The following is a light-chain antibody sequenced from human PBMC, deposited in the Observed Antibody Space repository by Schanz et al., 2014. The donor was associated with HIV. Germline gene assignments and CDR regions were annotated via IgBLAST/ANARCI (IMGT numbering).Light chain of an antibody. CDR2: KTS. CDR3: QQYKSHSPFT. V-gene: IGKV1-5*03. J-gene: IGKJ2*01. Sequence: DIQMTQSPSTLSASVGDRVTITCRASQTIDRWLAWYQQKPGQAPQLLIYKTSYLESGVPSRFSGSGSGTDFTLTISSLQPDDLATYYCQQYKSHSPFTFGQGTNLESK. CDR1: QTIDRW.